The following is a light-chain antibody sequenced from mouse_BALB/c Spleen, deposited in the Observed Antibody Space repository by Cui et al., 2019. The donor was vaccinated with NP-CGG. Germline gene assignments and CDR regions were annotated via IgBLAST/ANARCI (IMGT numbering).Light chain of an antibody. CDR3: AIWYNNHWV. CDR2: GTN. CDR1: TGAVTTSNY. V-gene: IGLV1*01. Sequence: QAVVTQESALTTSPGETVTLTCRSSTGAVTTSNYANWVQEKPDHLFTGLIGGTNNRAPGVPARFSGSLIGDKAALTITGAQTEDEAIYFCAIWYNNHWVFGGGTKLTIL. J-gene: IGLJ1*01.